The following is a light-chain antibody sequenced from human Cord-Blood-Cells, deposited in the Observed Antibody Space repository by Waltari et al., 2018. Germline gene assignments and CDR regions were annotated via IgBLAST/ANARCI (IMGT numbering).Light chain of an antibody. J-gene: IGKJ4*01. CDR1: QIVSSY. CDR2: DAC. CDR3: QQRSNWLT. V-gene: IGKV3-11*01. Sequence: EIVLTQSPATLSLSTGERATLSYRARQIVSSYLAWYQQKPRQAPRLLIDDACNRATGIPARISGSGSGTDFTLTSSSLDPEDFAVYYCQQRSNWLTFGGGTKVEIK.